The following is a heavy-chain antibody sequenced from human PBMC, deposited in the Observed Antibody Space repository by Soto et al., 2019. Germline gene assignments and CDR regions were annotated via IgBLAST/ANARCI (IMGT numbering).Heavy chain of an antibody. Sequence: SGTLSLTCTVSGGSISSSSYYWGWIRQPPGKGLEWIGSIYYSGSTYYNPSLKSRVTISVDTSKNQFSLKLSSVTAADTAVYYCARHEYIAAAGTNAAFDIWGQGTMLTVSS. J-gene: IGHJ3*02. V-gene: IGHV4-39*01. CDR2: IYYSGST. CDR3: ARHEYIAAAGTNAAFDI. D-gene: IGHD6-13*01. CDR1: GGSISSSSYY.